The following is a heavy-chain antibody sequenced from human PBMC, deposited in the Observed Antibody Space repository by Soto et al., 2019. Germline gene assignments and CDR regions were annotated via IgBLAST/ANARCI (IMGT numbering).Heavy chain of an antibody. CDR3: ARDGYSSSSGDCYYGMDV. D-gene: IGHD6-6*01. J-gene: IGHJ6*02. CDR2: INPNSGGT. V-gene: IGHV1-2*02. Sequence: GASVKVSCKASGYTFTGYYMHWVRQAPGQGLEWMGWINPNSGGTNYAQKFQGRVTMTRDTSISTAYMELSRLRSDDTAVYYCARDGYSSSSGDCYYGMDVWGQGTTVTVSS. CDR1: GYTFTGYY.